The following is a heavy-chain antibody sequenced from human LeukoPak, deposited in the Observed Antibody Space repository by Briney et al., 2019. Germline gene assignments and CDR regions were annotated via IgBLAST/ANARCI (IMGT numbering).Heavy chain of an antibody. J-gene: IGHJ5*02. CDR2: IYYSGST. V-gene: IGHV4-31*03. Sequence: SETLSLTCIVSGGSISSGGYYWSWLRQHPGKGLEWIGYIYYSGSTYYNPSLKSRVTISVDTSKNQFSLKLSSVTAADTAVYYCAALSTSFNWFDPWGQGTLVTVSS. D-gene: IGHD2-2*01. CDR1: GGSISSGGYY. CDR3: AALSTSFNWFDP.